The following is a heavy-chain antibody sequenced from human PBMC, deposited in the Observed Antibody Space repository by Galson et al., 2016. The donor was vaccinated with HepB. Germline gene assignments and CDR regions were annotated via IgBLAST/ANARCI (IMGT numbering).Heavy chain of an antibody. CDR2: ISGNAGRT. V-gene: IGHV3-64D*08. CDR1: GFSFSSYS. J-gene: IGHJ3*01. CDR3: VKDRSITVPAMDAFDL. Sequence: SLRLSCAASGFSFSSYSMHWVRQAPGKRLEYIATISGNAGRTYYVDSVKGRFTISRDNAKKTVDLHMSRLRPEDTGVFYCVKDRSITVPAMDAFDLWGQGTMVIVSS. D-gene: IGHD6-6*01.